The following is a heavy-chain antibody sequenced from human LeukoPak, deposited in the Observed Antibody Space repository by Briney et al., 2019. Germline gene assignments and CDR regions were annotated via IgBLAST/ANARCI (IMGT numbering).Heavy chain of an antibody. Sequence: ASVKDSCKASGYTFTTYAIHWVRRAAGRSLEWMGRINAGNGDAKYSQKFHDRITITRDTSASTVYMELTSLRSEDTAVYYCGKSAPSGFDPWGQGTLVTVSS. CDR3: GKSAPSGFDP. CDR2: INAGNGDA. CDR1: GYTFTTYA. J-gene: IGHJ5*02. V-gene: IGHV1-3*01.